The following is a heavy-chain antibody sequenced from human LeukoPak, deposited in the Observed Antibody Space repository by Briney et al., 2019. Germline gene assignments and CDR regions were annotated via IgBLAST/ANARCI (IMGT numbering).Heavy chain of an antibody. CDR3: AKDPGMAVYSYGYDAFDI. J-gene: IGHJ3*02. Sequence: GGSLRLSCAASGFTFSFYSMEWVRQAPGKGLEWVAVISYNGHNKYSADSVKGRFTISRDNSKNTLYLQMNSLRAEDTAIYYCAKDPGMAVYSYGYDAFDIWGQGTMVTVSS. CDR1: GFTFSFYS. D-gene: IGHD5-18*01. V-gene: IGHV3-30*18. CDR2: ISYNGHNK.